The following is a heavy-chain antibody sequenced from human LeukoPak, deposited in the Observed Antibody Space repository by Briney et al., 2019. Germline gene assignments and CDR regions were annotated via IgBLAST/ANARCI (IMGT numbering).Heavy chain of an antibody. CDR2: IFSDGSNK. CDR3: AKLGWWELPLEEDYYYGMDV. CDR1: GFTFSTYA. D-gene: IGHD1-26*01. J-gene: IGHJ6*02. Sequence: PGGSLRLSCAASGFTFSTYAMPWVRQAPGKGLEWLGLIFSDGSNKYYADSVKGRFTISRDNSKNTLYLQMNSLRAEDTAVYYCAKLGWWELPLEEDYYYGMDVWGQGTTVTVSS. V-gene: IGHV3-30*18.